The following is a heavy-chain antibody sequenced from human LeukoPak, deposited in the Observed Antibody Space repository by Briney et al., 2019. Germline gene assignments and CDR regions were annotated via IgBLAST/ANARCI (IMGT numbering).Heavy chain of an antibody. Sequence: GGSLRLSCAASGFTFSSYWMHWVRQAPGKGLVWVSRINSDGSSTSYADSVKGRFTISRDNSKNTLYLQMNSLRVDETAVYYCARVDTAVLTQDYFGSWGQGTLVTVSS. D-gene: IGHD5-18*01. J-gene: IGHJ4*02. CDR2: INSDGSST. CDR1: GFTFSSYW. CDR3: ARVDTAVLTQDYFGS. V-gene: IGHV3-74*01.